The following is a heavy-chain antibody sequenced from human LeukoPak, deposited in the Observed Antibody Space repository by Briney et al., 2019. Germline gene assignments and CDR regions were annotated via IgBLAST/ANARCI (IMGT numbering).Heavy chain of an antibody. Sequence: ASVKVSCKASGGTFSSYAISWVGQAPGQGLEWMGWINPNSGGTNYAQKFQGWVTMTRDTSISTAYMELSRLRSDDTAAYYCARGFSGSPGVDYWGQGTLVTVSS. D-gene: IGHD1-26*01. CDR3: ARGFSGSPGVDY. J-gene: IGHJ4*02. V-gene: IGHV1-2*04. CDR2: INPNSGGT. CDR1: GGTFSSYA.